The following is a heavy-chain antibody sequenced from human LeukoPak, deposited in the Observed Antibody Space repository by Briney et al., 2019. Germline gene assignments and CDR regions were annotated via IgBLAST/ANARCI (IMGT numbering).Heavy chain of an antibody. CDR2: IYTSGST. V-gene: IGHV4-4*07. CDR3: ARGRDAYCSSTSCYNNWFDP. D-gene: IGHD2-2*02. Sequence: SETLSLTCTVSGGSISSYYWSWIRQPAGKGLEWIGRIYTSGSTNYNPSLKSRVTISVDTSKNQFSLKLSSVTAADTAVYYCARGRDAYCSSTSCYNNWFDPWGQGTLVTVSS. J-gene: IGHJ5*02. CDR1: GGSISSYY.